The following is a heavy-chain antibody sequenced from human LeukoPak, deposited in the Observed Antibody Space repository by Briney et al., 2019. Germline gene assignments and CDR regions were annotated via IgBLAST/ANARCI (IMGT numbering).Heavy chain of an antibody. CDR1: GFTFSSYA. Sequence: GGSLRLSCAASGFTFSSYAMSWVRQAPGKGLEWVSAISGSGGSTYYADSVKGRFTISRDNSKNTLYLQMNSLSAEDTAVYYCAKAPGYSGYAPRGYWGQGTLVTVSS. V-gene: IGHV3-23*01. D-gene: IGHD5-12*01. J-gene: IGHJ4*02. CDR2: ISGSGGST. CDR3: AKAPGYSGYAPRGY.